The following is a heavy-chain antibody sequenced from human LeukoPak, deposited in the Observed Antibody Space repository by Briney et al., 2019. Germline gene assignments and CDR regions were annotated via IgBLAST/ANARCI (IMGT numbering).Heavy chain of an antibody. CDR2: MKQDGSEK. Sequence: PGGSLRLSCAASGFTFSTSWMSWVRQAPGKGLEWVANMKQDGSEKYYVDSVKGRFTISRDNAKNSLYLQMNSLRAEDTAVYYCARLRYFDWSRPYFDYWGQGTLVTVSS. D-gene: IGHD3-9*01. J-gene: IGHJ4*02. CDR1: GFTFSTSW. CDR3: ARLRYFDWSRPYFDY. V-gene: IGHV3-7*04.